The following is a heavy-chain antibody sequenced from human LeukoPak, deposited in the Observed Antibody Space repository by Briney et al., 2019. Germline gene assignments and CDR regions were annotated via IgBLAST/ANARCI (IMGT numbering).Heavy chain of an antibody. J-gene: IGHJ3*02. CDR3: ARRRVYDILTSYAFVI. Sequence: ASVKVSCKASGYTFTGYYMHWVRQAPGQGLEWMGWINPNSGGTNYAQKFQGRVTMTRDTSISTAYMELSSLRSDDTTVYYCARRRVYDILTSYAFVIWGQGTMVTVSS. D-gene: IGHD3-9*01. CDR1: GYTFTGYY. CDR2: INPNSGGT. V-gene: IGHV1-2*02.